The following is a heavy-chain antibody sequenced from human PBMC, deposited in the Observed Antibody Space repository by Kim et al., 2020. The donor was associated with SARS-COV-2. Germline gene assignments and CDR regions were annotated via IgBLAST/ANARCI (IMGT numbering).Heavy chain of an antibody. CDR3: ARHLRNWYFDL. V-gene: IGHV4-39*01. J-gene: IGHJ2*01. CDR2: T. Sequence: TSSTPSLKGRVTISVDTSKKQFSRRLGSVTAADAAVYYCARHLRNWYFDLWGRGTLVTVSS.